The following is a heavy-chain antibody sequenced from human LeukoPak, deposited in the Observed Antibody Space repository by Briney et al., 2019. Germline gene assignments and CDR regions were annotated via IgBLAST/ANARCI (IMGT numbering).Heavy chain of an antibody. J-gene: IGHJ4*02. Sequence: GRSLRLSCAASGFTFDDYGMSWIRQAPGKGLEWVSYISSSGSTIYYADSVKGRFTISRDNAKNSLYLQMNSLRAEDTAVYYCAKGAGHSSGWGDYWGQGTLVTVSS. V-gene: IGHV3-11*04. CDR1: GFTFDDYG. CDR2: ISSSGSTI. CDR3: AKGAGHSSGWGDY. D-gene: IGHD6-19*01.